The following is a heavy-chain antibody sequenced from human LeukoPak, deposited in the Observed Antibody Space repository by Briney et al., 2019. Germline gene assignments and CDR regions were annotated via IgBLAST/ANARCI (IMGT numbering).Heavy chain of an antibody. J-gene: IGHJ4*02. CDR1: GFTFSRYW. D-gene: IGHD6-13*01. Sequence: PGGSLRLSCAASGFTFSRYWMSWVRQAPGKGLEWVANIKEDGGEKYYVDSVEGRFTISRDNAKNSLYLQMNSLRDEDTAVYYCARDVIAVASTSGFDYWGQGTLVTVSS. CDR3: ARDVIAVASTSGFDY. CDR2: IKEDGGEK. V-gene: IGHV3-7*01.